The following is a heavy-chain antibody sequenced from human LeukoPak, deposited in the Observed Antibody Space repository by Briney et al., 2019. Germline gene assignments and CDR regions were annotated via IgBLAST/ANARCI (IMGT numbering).Heavy chain of an antibody. V-gene: IGHV1-46*01. CDR1: GYTFTSYY. J-gene: IGHJ4*02. Sequence: ASVKVSSKASGYTFTSYYMHWVRQAPGQGLEWMGLINPSGGSTSYAQKFQGRVTMTRDTSTSTVYMELSSLRSEDTAVYYCARDHCGGDCYSDYWGQGTLVTVSS. CDR3: ARDHCGGDCYSDY. CDR2: INPSGGST. D-gene: IGHD2-21*02.